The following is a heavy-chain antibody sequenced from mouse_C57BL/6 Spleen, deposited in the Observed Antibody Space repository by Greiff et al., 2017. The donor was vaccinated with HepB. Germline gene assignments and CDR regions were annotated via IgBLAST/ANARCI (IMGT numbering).Heavy chain of an antibody. Sequence: QVQLQQPGAELVKPGASVKLSCKASGYTFTSYWMHWVKQRPGQGLEWIGMIHPNSGSTNYNEKFKSKATLTVDKSSSTAYMQLSSLTSEDSAVYYCARRGSTTETLYYDMDYWGQGTSVTVSS. CDR3: ARRGSTTETLYYDMDY. J-gene: IGHJ4*01. D-gene: IGHD1-1*01. CDR1: GYTFTSYW. V-gene: IGHV1-64*01. CDR2: IHPNSGST.